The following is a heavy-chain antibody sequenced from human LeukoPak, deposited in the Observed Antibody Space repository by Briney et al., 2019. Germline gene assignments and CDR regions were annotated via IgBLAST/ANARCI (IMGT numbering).Heavy chain of an antibody. J-gene: IGHJ6*02. CDR1: GYTFTGYY. D-gene: IGHD2/OR15-2a*01. CDR2: INPNSGDT. Sequence: GASVKVSCKASGYTFTGYYMHWVRQAPGQGLEWMGWINPNSGDTNYAQKFQGRVTMTRDTSINTAYMELSRLRTDDTAVYYCARHDPVGHFLRGMDVWGQGTTVTVSS. V-gene: IGHV1-2*02. CDR3: ARHDPVGHFLRGMDV.